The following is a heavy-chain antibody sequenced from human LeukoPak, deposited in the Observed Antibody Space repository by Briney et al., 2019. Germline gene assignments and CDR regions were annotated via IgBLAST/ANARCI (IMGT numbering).Heavy chain of an antibody. CDR3: ARVPTVTTLNWFDP. Sequence: ASVKVSCKASGYTFTSYGISWVRQAPGQGLEWMGWISAYNGNTNYAQKLQGRVTMTTDTSTSTAYMELRSLRSDDTAVYYCARVPTVTTLNWFDPWGQGTLVTVSS. D-gene: IGHD4-17*01. J-gene: IGHJ5*02. CDR2: ISAYNGNT. V-gene: IGHV1-18*01. CDR1: GYTFTSYG.